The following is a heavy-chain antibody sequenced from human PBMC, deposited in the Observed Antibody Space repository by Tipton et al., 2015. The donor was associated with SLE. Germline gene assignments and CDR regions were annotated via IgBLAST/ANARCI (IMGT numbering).Heavy chain of an antibody. D-gene: IGHD2-15*01. Sequence: LSLTCTVSGGSISSSSYYWGWIRQAPGKGLEWVSYISSSSSYTNYADSVKGRFTISRDNSKNTLYLQMNSLRAEDTAVYYCAKDRVVVAAGAFDIWGQGIMVTVSS. CDR1: GGSISSSSYY. J-gene: IGHJ3*02. CDR2: ISSSSSYT. CDR3: AKDRVVVAAGAFDI. V-gene: IGHV3-11*05.